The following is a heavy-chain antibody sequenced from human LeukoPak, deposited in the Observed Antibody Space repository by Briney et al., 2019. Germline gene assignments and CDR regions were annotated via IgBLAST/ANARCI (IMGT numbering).Heavy chain of an antibody. CDR2: IYYSGST. CDR1: GGSISSYY. D-gene: IGHD6-19*01. Sequence: PSETLSLTCTVSGGSISSYYWSWIRQPPGKGLEWIGYIYYSGSTNYNPSHKSRVTISVDTSKNQFSLKLSSVTAADTAVYYCATGENSSGWSLYFQHWGQGTLVTVSS. J-gene: IGHJ1*01. V-gene: IGHV4-59*08. CDR3: ATGENSSGWSLYFQH.